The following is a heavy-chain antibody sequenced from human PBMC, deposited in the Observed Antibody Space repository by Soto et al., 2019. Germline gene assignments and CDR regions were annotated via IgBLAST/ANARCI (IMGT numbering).Heavy chain of an antibody. CDR2: ISSDGSNK. V-gene: IGHV3-30*18. Sequence: QVQLVESGGGMVQPGRSLRLSCAASGFTFSSYGMHWVRQAPGKGLEWVAVISSDGSNKYYADSVKGRFTISRDNSKNMLSLQRNSLRAEDTAVYYCAKILQLGDYAHYYYGMDVWGQGTTVTVSS. D-gene: IGHD4-17*01. J-gene: IGHJ6*02. CDR1: GFTFSSYG. CDR3: AKILQLGDYAHYYYGMDV.